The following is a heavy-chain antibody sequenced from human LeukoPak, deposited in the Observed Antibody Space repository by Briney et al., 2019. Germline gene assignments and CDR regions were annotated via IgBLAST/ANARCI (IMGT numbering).Heavy chain of an antibody. CDR3: ARHDYSNYSPKY. J-gene: IGHJ4*02. D-gene: IGHD4-11*01. V-gene: IGHV4-34*01. Sequence: SETLSLTCAVYGGSFSGYYWSWIRQPPGKGLEWIGEINHSGSTNYNPSLKSRVTISVDTSKNQFSLKLSSVTAADTAVYYCARHDYSNYSPKYWGQGTLVTVSS. CDR2: INHSGST. CDR1: GGSFSGYY.